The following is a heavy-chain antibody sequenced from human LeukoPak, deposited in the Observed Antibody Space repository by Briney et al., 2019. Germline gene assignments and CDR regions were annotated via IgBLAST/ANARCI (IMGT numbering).Heavy chain of an antibody. Sequence: SETLSLTCTVSGGSISSSSYYWGWIRQSPGRGLEWIGNIYYRGRTDYDLSLKSRVTISVDTSKNQFSLKLNSVTAADTTVYYCARLSCTTTSCHFDYWGQGTLVTVSS. V-gene: IGHV4-39*01. J-gene: IGHJ4*02. D-gene: IGHD2-2*01. CDR3: ARLSCTTTSCHFDY. CDR1: GGSISSSSYY. CDR2: IYYRGRT.